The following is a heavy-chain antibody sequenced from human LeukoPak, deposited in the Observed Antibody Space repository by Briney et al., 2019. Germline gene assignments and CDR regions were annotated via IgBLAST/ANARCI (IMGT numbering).Heavy chain of an antibody. J-gene: IGHJ5*02. Sequence: ASVKLSCKASGYTFTNYAITWVRQAPGQGPEWMGWISPYNGDRRDALKFQDRVTMTTDTSTTTAYMELRSLRSDDTAVYYCARLRLGELSLGFDPWGQGTLVTVSS. V-gene: IGHV1-18*01. CDR2: ISPYNGDR. CDR1: GYTFTNYA. D-gene: IGHD3-16*02. CDR3: ARLRLGELSLGFDP.